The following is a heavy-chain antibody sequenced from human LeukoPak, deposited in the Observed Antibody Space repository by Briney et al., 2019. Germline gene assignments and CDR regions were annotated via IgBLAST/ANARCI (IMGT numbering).Heavy chain of an antibody. CDR2: ISYEGSNK. J-gene: IGHJ5*02. CDR3: ARDRVVDSSGWWDWFDP. CDR1: GFTFSSYA. Sequence: GRSLRLSCAASGFTFSSYAMHWVRRAPGEGLEWVALISYEGSNKYYADSVKGRFTISRDNSKNTVYLQMNSLRAEDTAVYYCARDRVVDSSGWWDWFDPWGQGTLVTVSS. V-gene: IGHV3-30-3*01. D-gene: IGHD6-19*01.